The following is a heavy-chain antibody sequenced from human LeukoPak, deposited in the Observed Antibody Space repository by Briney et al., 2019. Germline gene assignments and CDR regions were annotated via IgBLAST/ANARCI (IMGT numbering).Heavy chain of an antibody. CDR2: IYSGGST. D-gene: IGHD1-26*01. CDR1: GFTVSSNY. V-gene: IGHV3-53*01. CDR3: ARDWVGAELDFEY. Sequence: GGSLRLSCAASGFTVSSNYMSWVRQAPGKGLEGASVIYSGGSTYYADSVKGRFTISRENSKNTLYLQMNSLRAEDTAVYYCARDWVGAELDFEYWGQGTLVTVSS. J-gene: IGHJ4*02.